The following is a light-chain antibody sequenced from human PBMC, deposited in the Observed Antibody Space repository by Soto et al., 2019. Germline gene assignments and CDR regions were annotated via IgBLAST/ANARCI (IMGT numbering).Light chain of an antibody. J-gene: IGLJ2*01. CDR1: SSNIGGNY. CDR2: DNH. Sequence: QSVLTQPPSVSAAPGQRVTISCSGSSSNIGGNYVSWYQVVPRTAPKLLIYDNHKRHSGIPDRFSGSKSGTSATLGITALDTEAEADYYCGTWDVTLDTVVFGGGTKVTVL. CDR3: GTWDVTLDTVV. V-gene: IGLV1-51*01.